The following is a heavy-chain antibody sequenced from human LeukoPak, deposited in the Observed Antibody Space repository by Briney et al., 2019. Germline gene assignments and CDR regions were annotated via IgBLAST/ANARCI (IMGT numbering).Heavy chain of an antibody. CDR1: GGTFSSYA. CDR2: IIPIFGTA. D-gene: IGHD3-22*01. V-gene: IGHV1-69*05. J-gene: IGHJ4*02. CDR3: ASSSYYYDSSGYYNFDY. Sequence: SSVKVSCKASGGTFSSYAISWVRQAPGQGLEWMGRIIPIFGTANYAQKFQGRVTITTDESTSTAYMELSSLRSEDTAVYYCASSSYYYDSSGYYNFDYWGQGTLVTVSS.